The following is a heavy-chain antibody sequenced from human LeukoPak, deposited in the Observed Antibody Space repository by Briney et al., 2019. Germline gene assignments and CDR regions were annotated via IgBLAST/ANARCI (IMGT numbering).Heavy chain of an antibody. J-gene: IGHJ4*02. D-gene: IGHD5-12*01. CDR2: IEKTSSTI. V-gene: IGHV3-48*02. Sequence: PGGSLRLSCAASGFIFNAYDMNWVRQAPGKGLEWLSFIEKTSSTIYYADSVKGRFTISRDNARNSLYLQLNSLRDEDTALYYCASIVAPQHIPIDYWGQGTLVTVSS. CDR1: GFIFNAYD. CDR3: ASIVAPQHIPIDY.